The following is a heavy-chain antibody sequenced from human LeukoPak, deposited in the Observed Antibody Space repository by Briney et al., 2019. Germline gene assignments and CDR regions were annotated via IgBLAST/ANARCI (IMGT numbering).Heavy chain of an antibody. J-gene: IGHJ4*02. D-gene: IGHD4-17*01. CDR1: GGSISSYY. CDR3: ARGYGEV. V-gene: IGHV4-59*12. CDR2: IYYSGST. Sequence: SETLSLTCTVSGGSISSYYWSWIRQPPGKGLEWIGYIYYSGSTYYNPSLKSRVTISVDTSKNQFSLKLSSVTAADTAVYYCARGYGEVWGQGTLVTVSS.